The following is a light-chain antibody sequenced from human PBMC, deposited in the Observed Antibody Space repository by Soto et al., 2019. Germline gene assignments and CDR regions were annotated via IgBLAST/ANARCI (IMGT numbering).Light chain of an antibody. J-gene: IGLJ2*01. Sequence: QSALTQPASATGSTGQSVTISCTGTGNDVGGHDFVSWYQQHPGKAPKLMISEVSQRPSGVPDRFSGSKSGNTASLTVSGLQPDDEAVYYCSSYAGDNNVVFGGGTKLTV. CDR2: EVS. CDR3: SSYAGDNNVV. V-gene: IGLV2-8*01. CDR1: GNDVGGHDF.